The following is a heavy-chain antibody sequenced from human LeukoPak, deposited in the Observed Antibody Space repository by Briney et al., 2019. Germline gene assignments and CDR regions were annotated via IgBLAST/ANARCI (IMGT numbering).Heavy chain of an antibody. V-gene: IGHV4-30-2*01. Sequence: PSETLSLTCAVSGGSISSGGYSWSWIRQPPGKGLEWIGYIYHSGSTYYNPSLKSRVTISVDRSKNRFSLKLSSVTAADTAVYYCARGSPRDYYDSSGTFDYWGQGTLVTVSS. D-gene: IGHD3-22*01. J-gene: IGHJ4*02. CDR2: IYHSGST. CDR1: GGSISSGGYS. CDR3: ARGSPRDYYDSSGTFDY.